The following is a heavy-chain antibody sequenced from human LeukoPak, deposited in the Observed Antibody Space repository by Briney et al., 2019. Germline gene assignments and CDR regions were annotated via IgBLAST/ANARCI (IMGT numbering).Heavy chain of an antibody. Sequence: GGSLRLSCAASGFTFSSYGMHWVRQAPGKGLEWVAVIWYDGSNKYYADSVKGRFTISRDNSKNTLYLQMNSLRAEDTAVYYCARDLVAVAGTNYYYYGMDVWGLGTTVTVSS. CDR2: IWYDGSNK. CDR1: GFTFSSYG. CDR3: ARDLVAVAGTNYYYYGMDV. V-gene: IGHV3-33*01. D-gene: IGHD6-19*01. J-gene: IGHJ6*02.